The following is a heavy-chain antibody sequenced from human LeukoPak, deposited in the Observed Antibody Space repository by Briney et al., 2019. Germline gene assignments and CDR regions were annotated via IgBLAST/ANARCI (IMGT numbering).Heavy chain of an antibody. CDR2: ISSDGTNK. D-gene: IGHD1-1*01. CDR1: GFIFSSYD. Sequence: GGSQRLSCAASGFIFSSYDMHWARQAPGKGLEWVALISSDGTNKYYADSVKGRFTISRDNSKNTLYLQMNSLRGEDTALYYCVKVLVTYTVDVWGQGTTVTVSS. V-gene: IGHV3-30*18. J-gene: IGHJ6*02. CDR3: VKVLVTYTVDV.